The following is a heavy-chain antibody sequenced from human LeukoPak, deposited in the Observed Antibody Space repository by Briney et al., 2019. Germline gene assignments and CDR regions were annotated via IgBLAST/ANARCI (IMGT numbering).Heavy chain of an antibody. CDR3: ARGLGGL. Sequence: GGSLRHSCAASGFTLSNHWMHWVRQTPGKGLMWISRINGDGTLTTYADSVKGRFTISRDNAKNTLYLQMNSLRAEDTAVFYRARGLGGLWGPGTMVTVSS. J-gene: IGHJ3*01. V-gene: IGHV3-74*01. CDR1: GFTLSNHW. CDR2: INGDGTLT. D-gene: IGHD3-16*01.